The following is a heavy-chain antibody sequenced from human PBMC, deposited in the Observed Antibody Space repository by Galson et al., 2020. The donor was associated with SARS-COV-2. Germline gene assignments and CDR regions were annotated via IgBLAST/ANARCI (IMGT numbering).Heavy chain of an antibody. D-gene: IGHD3-10*01. CDR1: GGTFSRHA. V-gene: IGHV1-69*05. J-gene: IGHJ4*02. CDR3: ARGYYGSGSYYIDYFDY. CDR2: IIPTFGAA. Sequence: ASVQVSCKASGGTFSRHAISWVRQAPGQGLEWMGGIIPTFGAANYAQKFQGRVTITTDESTSTAYMELSSLRSEDTAVYYCARGYYGSGSYYIDYFDYWGQGTLVTVSS.